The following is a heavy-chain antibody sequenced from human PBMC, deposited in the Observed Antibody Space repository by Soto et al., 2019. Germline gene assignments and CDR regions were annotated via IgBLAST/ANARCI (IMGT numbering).Heavy chain of an antibody. CDR3: ARDGGRHSGGIDY. CDR1: GGTFSSYS. V-gene: IGHV1-69*01. D-gene: IGHD1-26*01. CDR2: IIPIFGTA. J-gene: IGHJ4*02. Sequence: QVQLVQSGAEVKKPGSSVKVSCKASGGTFSSYSINWVRPAPGHGLEWMGEIIPIFGTANYAQKFQGRVTITAEESTSTVYMELSSLRSEDTAVYYCARDGGRHSGGIDYWGQGTLVTVSS.